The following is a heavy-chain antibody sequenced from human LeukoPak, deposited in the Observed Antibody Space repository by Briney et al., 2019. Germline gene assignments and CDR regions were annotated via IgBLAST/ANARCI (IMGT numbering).Heavy chain of an antibody. J-gene: IGHJ5*02. Sequence: SVKVSRKASGGTFSSYAISWVRQAPGQGLEWMGRIIPIFGIANYAQKFQGRVTITADKSTSTAYMELSSLRSEDTAVYYCARDSIDYSWGFDPWGQGTLVTVSS. V-gene: IGHV1-69*04. D-gene: IGHD4-11*01. CDR1: GGTFSSYA. CDR3: ARDSIDYSWGFDP. CDR2: IIPIFGIA.